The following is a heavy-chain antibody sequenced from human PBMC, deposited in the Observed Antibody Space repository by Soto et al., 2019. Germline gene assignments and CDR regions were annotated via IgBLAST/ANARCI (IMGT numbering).Heavy chain of an antibody. CDR3: ARGHNWNPYYYGMDV. V-gene: IGHV3-30-3*01. D-gene: IGHD1-20*01. CDR2: ISYDGSNK. J-gene: IGHJ6*02. CDR1: GFTFSSYA. Sequence: QVQLVESGGGVVQPGRSLRLSCAASGFTFSSYAMHWVRQAPGKGLEWVAVISYDGSNKYYADSVKGRFTISRDNSKNTLYLQMNSLRAEDTAVYYCARGHNWNPYYYGMDVWGQGPRSPSP.